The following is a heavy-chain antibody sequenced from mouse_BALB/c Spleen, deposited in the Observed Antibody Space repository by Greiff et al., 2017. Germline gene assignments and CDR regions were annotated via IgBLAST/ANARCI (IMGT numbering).Heavy chain of an antibody. CDR3: ARRYGNY. D-gene: IGHD2-10*02. V-gene: IGHV1-80*01. CDR2: IYPGDGDT. CDR1: GYAFSSYW. J-gene: IGHJ3*01. Sequence: QVQLKQSGAELVRPGSSVKISCKASGYAFSSYWMNWVKQRPRQGLEWIGQIYPGDGDTNYNGKFKGKATLTADKSSSTAYMQLSSLTSEDSAVYFCARRYGNYWGQGTLVTVSA.